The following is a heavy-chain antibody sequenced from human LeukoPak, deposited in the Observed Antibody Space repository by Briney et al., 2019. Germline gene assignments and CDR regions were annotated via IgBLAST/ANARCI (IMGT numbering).Heavy chain of an antibody. J-gene: IGHJ4*02. CDR1: GGSISSGGYY. CDR3: ARVLGFRVSSGFFDY. D-gene: IGHD3-22*01. V-gene: IGHV4-31*03. CDR2: IYYSGST. Sequence: ASETLSLTCTVSGGSISSGGYYWSWIRQHPGKGLEWIGYIYYSGSTYYNPSLKSRVTISVDTSKDQFSLKLSSVTAADTAVYYCARVLGFRVSSGFFDYWGQGTLVTVSS.